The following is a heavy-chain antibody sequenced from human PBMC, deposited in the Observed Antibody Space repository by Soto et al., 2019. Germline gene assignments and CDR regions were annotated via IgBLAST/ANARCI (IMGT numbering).Heavy chain of an antibody. D-gene: IGHD2-2*01. V-gene: IGHV6-1*01. J-gene: IGHJ3*02. CDR1: GDSVSSNSAA. CDR3: AREHSDDNCSSPSCHLVSAFDI. Sequence: SQTLSLTCAISGDSVSSNSAAWNWIRQSPSRGLEWLGRTYYRSKWYNDYAVSVKSRITINPDTSKNQFSLQLNSVTPEDTAVYYCAREHSDDNCSSPSCHLVSAFDIWGQGTMV. CDR2: TYYRSKWYN.